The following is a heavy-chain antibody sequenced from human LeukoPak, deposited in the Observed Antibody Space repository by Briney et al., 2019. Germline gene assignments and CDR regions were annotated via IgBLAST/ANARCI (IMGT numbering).Heavy chain of an antibody. CDR2: VDPEDGET. CDR3: ATAPPSYDILTGPTKDYMDV. D-gene: IGHD3-9*01. CDR1: GYTFTDYY. V-gene: IGHV1-69-2*01. Sequence: ASVKVSCMVSGYTFTDYYMHWVQQAPGKGLEWMGLVDPEDGETIYAEKFQGRVTITADTSTDTAYMELSSLRSEDTAVYYCATAPPSYDILTGPTKDYMDVWGKGTTVTVS. J-gene: IGHJ6*03.